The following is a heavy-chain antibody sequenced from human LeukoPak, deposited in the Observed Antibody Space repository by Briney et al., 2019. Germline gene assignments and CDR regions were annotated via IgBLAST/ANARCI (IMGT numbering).Heavy chain of an antibody. D-gene: IGHD4-17*01. V-gene: IGHV3-30*01. CDR2: ISYDGSNK. CDR3: ARTISTVTRDFDY. J-gene: IGHJ4*02. Sequence: GRSLRLSCAASGFTFSSYAMHWVRQAPGKGLEWVAVISYDGSNKYYADSVKGRFTISRDNSKNTLYLQTNSLRAEDTAVYYCARTISTVTRDFDYWGQGTLVTVSS. CDR1: GFTFSSYA.